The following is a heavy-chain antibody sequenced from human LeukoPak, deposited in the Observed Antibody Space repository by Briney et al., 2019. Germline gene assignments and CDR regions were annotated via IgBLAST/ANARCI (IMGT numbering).Heavy chain of an antibody. D-gene: IGHD2-15*01. V-gene: IGHV3-23*01. CDR2: ITASGDST. CDR1: GFTFSNYV. J-gene: IGHJ4*02. CDR3: ARRDIVVVVSASDY. Sequence: GGSLRLSCAASGFTFSNYVMIWVRQAPGKGLEWVSGITASGDSTYYGDSVKGRFTMSRDNSKNTVYLQVNSLRVDDTAVYFCARRDIVVVVSASDYWGQGTLVTVSS.